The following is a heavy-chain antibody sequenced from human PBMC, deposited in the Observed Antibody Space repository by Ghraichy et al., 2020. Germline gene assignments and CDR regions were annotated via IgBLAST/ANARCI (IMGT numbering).Heavy chain of an antibody. J-gene: IGHJ4*02. V-gene: IGHV3-43D*04. CDR2: ISWDGGII. D-gene: IGHD3-22*01. CDR3: AKDTDSSGYHHFDH. Sequence: GGSLRLSCAASGFSFDDFAMHWVHQAPGKGLEWVSRISWDGGIIYYADSVKGRFSISRDNSKNSLYLQMKSLRAEDTALYYCAKDTDSSGYHHFDHWGQGTLVIVSS. CDR1: GFSFDDFA.